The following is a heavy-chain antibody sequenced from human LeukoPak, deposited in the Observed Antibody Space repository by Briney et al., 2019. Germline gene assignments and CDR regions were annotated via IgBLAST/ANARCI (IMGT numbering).Heavy chain of an antibody. J-gene: IGHJ4*01. CDR1: GFTFSSYA. CDR3: ARVVTTYEY. Sequence: GGSLSLCCAASGFTFSSYAVSWVRQAPGKGLEWVSAISGSGGSTYYADSVKGRFTISRDNAKNSLYLQMNSLRAEDTAVYYCARVVTTYEYWGHGNLVTVSS. CDR2: ISGSGGST. V-gene: IGHV3-23*01. D-gene: IGHD4-17*01.